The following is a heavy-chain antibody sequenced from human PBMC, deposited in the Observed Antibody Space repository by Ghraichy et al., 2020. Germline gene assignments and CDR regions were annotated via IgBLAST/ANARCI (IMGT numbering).Heavy chain of an antibody. CDR1: GFTFSSYA. V-gene: IGHV3-23*01. J-gene: IGHJ6*03. D-gene: IGHD3-3*01. CDR3: AKSAPPLEWLSLPFYYMDV. CDR2: ISGSGGST. Sequence: GGSLRLSCAASGFTFSSYAMSWVRQAPGKGLEWVSAISGSGGSTYYADSVKGRFTISRDNSKNTLYLQMNSLRAEDTAVYYCAKSAPPLEWLSLPFYYMDVWGKGTTVTVSS.